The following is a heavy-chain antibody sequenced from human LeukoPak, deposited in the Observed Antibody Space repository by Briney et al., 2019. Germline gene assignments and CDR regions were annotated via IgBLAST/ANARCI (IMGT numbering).Heavy chain of an antibody. Sequence: SETLSLTCTVSGGSISSSSYYWGWIRQPPGKGLEWIGTIYYNGATQYNPSLKSRVTISVDTSKNQFSLKLNSVTAADTAVYYCAKEARTLEPAGRGHWGQGTLVTVSS. CDR2: IYYNGAT. V-gene: IGHV4-39*02. CDR3: AKEARTLEPAGRGH. J-gene: IGHJ1*01. D-gene: IGHD2-2*01. CDR1: GGSISSSSYY.